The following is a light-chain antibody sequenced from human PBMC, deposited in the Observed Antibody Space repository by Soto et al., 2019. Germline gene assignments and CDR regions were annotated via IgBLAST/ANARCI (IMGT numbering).Light chain of an antibody. J-gene: IGKJ1*01. CDR3: LQDINYPWT. Sequence: DIQLTQSPSFLSASVEDRVTISCRASYDISSSLAWYQQEPGKPPKLLIYDSSTLQTGVPSRFTGSRSGTDFTLAISSLQPEDSATYYCLQDINYPWTFGQGTKVDIK. CDR2: DSS. CDR1: YDISSS. V-gene: IGKV1-9*01.